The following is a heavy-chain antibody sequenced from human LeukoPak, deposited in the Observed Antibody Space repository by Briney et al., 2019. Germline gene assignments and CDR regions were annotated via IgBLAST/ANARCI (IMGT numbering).Heavy chain of an antibody. CDR3: ARSNYPYGRAKDAFDI. CDR2: ISWNSGSR. CDR1: GFTFDDYA. J-gene: IGHJ3*02. Sequence: PGGSLRLSCAASGFTFDDYAMHWVRQAPGKGLEWVSGISWNSGSRDYSDSVKGRFTISRDNAKDSLHLQMNRLRAEDMALYFCARSNYPYGRAKDAFDIWGQGTMVTVSS. V-gene: IGHV3-9*03. D-gene: IGHD3-10*01.